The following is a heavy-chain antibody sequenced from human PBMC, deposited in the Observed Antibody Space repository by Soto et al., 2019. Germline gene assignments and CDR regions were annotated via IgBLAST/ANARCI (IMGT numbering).Heavy chain of an antibody. D-gene: IGHD1-26*01. Sequence: EVQLVESGGGLVKPGESRRLSCAASTFTFTDYTMNWFRQAPGKGLEWVSSISSTGTFVFYADSVKGRFTLSRDNAKNSLHLQMNSLRAGDTAVYYCARVEGSSYYFRHDCWGRGTLVTVSS. J-gene: IGHJ4*02. V-gene: IGHV3-21*02. CDR1: TFTFTDYT. CDR2: ISSTGTFV. CDR3: ARVEGSSYYFRHDC.